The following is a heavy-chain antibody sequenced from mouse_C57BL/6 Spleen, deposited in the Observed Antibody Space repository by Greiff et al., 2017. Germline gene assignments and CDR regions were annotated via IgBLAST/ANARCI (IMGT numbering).Heavy chain of an antibody. CDR2: IDPNGGGT. J-gene: IGHJ4*01. D-gene: IGHD2-2*01. CDR1: GYTFTSYW. V-gene: IGHV1-72*01. CDR3: ARSGDRSTMVTTGAMDY. Sequence: VQLQQPGAELVKPGASVKLSCKASGYTFTSYWMHWVKQRPGRGLEWIGRIDPNGGGTKYNEKFKSKATLTVDTPSSTAYMQLSSLTSEDSAVYYCARSGDRSTMVTTGAMDYWGQGTSVTVSS.